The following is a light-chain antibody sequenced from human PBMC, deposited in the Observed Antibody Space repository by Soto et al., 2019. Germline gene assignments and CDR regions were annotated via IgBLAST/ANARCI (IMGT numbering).Light chain of an antibody. CDR2: EGS. Sequence: QSALTQPASVSGSPGQSITISCTGTRSDVGTYNLVSWYQHHPGKAPKLMIYEGSKRPSGVSNRFSGSKSGNTASLAISGLQAEDEAAYYYYSYAGSGTFGVFGGGTKLTVL. CDR1: RSDVGTYNL. CDR3: YSYAGSGTFGV. V-gene: IGLV2-23*03. J-gene: IGLJ2*01.